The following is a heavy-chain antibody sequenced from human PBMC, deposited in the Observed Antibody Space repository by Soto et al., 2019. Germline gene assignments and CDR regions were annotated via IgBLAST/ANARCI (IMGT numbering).Heavy chain of an antibody. D-gene: IGHD5-18*01. J-gene: IGHJ4*02. CDR3: ARDNSGYSSRQHFDY. V-gene: IGHV4-39*07. CDR2: IYYRGNA. Sequence: SETLSLTCSVSDDSINSDKYYWGWIRQPPGKGLEWIGSIYYRGNAYYNPSLQTRVTISLDKSKSQFSLKLNSVTAADTAVYFCARDNSGYSSRQHFDYWGQGTLVTVSS. CDR1: DDSINSDKYY.